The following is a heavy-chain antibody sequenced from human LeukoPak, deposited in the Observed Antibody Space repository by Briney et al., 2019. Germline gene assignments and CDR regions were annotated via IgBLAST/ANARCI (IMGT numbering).Heavy chain of an antibody. D-gene: IGHD3-10*01. J-gene: IGHJ4*02. CDR1: GFTFSSYS. Sequence: PGGSLRLSCAASGFTFSSYSMNWVRQAPGKGLEWVSSISSSSNYIYYADSVKGRFTISRDNAKNSLYLQMNSLRAEDTAVYYCARDYYGSPTHWGQGTLVTVSS. V-gene: IGHV3-21*01. CDR3: ARDYYGSPTH. CDR2: ISSSSNYI.